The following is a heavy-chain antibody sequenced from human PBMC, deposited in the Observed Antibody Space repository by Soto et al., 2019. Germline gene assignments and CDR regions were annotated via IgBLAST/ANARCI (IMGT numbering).Heavy chain of an antibody. D-gene: IGHD1-1*01. V-gene: IGHV4-34*01. Sequence: SHSLSLTFGVYGGSFSCYYWSWIRQPPGKGLEWVGEINHSGITNYNPSLKTRVTISVDTSKNQFSLKLSSVTAADTAVYYCARGGAGTPDYWGQGTLVTVSS. CDR1: GGSFSCYY. J-gene: IGHJ4*02. CDR2: INHSGIT. CDR3: ARGGAGTPDY.